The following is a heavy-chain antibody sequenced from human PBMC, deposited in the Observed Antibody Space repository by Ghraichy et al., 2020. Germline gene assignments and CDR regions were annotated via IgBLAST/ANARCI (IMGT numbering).Heavy chain of an antibody. Sequence: GESLNISCEASGFTFSSYWMHWVRQAPGKGLVWVSQINGDASSTHYAYSVKGRFSISRDNAKNTLYLQMNSLRAEDTAVYYCAREPFTAPAYWGQGTLVTVSS. V-gene: IGHV3-74*01. J-gene: IGHJ4*02. CDR1: GFTFSSYW. CDR2: INGDASST. D-gene: IGHD2-21*02. CDR3: AREPFTAPAY.